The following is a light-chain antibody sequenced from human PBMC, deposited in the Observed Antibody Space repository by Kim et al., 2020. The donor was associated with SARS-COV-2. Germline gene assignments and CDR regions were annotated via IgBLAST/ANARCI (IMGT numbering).Light chain of an antibody. J-gene: IGKJ4*01. CDR3: QQLNSYPPT. Sequence: IQLTQSPSSLSASVGERVTITCRASQGISSYLAWYQQKPGKAPKLLIYAASTLQSGVPSRFSGSGSGTDFTLTISSLQPEDFATYYCQQLNSYPPTFGGGTKVDIK. V-gene: IGKV1-9*01. CDR1: QGISSY. CDR2: AAS.